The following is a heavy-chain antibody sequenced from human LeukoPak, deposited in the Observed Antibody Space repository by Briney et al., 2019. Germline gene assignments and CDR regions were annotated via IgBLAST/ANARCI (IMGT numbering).Heavy chain of an antibody. CDR1: GFTFTGYY. CDR2: INPNSGGT. J-gene: IGHJ4*02. CDR3: ATRAFSDYDVYYFHY. Sequence: ASVKVSFKASGFTFTGYYIHWVRQAPGQGLEWMGWINPNSGGTIFAQNFQGRVTMTRDTSISTAYMELSGLKSDDTAVYYCATRAFSDYDVYYFHYWGQGTLVTVSS. V-gene: IGHV1-2*02. D-gene: IGHD3/OR15-3a*01.